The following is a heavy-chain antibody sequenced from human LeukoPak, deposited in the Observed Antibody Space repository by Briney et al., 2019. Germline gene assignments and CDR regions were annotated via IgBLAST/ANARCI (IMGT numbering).Heavy chain of an antibody. CDR3: ARVAARPDYYYYYYMDV. Sequence: SETLSLTCAVYGGSFSGYYWSWIRQPPGKGLEWIGEINHSGSTNYNPSLKSRVTISVDTSKNQFSLKLSSVTAADTAVYYCARVAARPDYYYYYYMDVWGKGTTVTVS. D-gene: IGHD6-6*01. V-gene: IGHV4-34*01. CDR1: GGSFSGYY. CDR2: INHSGST. J-gene: IGHJ6*03.